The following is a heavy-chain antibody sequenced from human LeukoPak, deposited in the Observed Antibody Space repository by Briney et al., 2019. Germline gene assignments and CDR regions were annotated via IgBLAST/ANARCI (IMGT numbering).Heavy chain of an antibody. CDR1: GSSFTSYW. Sequence: GASLQISCKGSGSSFTSYWIGWVRQLPGKGLEWMGIIYPGDSDTRYSPSFQGQVTISADKSISTAYLQWSSLKASDTAMYYCARRGAGGADILSPYDYWGQGTLVTVSS. D-gene: IGHD3-9*01. CDR3: ARRGAGGADILSPYDY. CDR2: IYPGDSDT. V-gene: IGHV5-51*01. J-gene: IGHJ4*02.